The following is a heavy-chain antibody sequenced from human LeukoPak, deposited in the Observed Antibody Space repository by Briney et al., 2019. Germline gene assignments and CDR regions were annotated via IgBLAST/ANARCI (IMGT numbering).Heavy chain of an antibody. CDR1: GFTFSSYG. D-gene: IGHD2/OR15-2a*01. Sequence: GGSLRLSCAASGFTFSSYGMSWVRQAPGKGLEWVSAITGSGGSTYYADSVKGRFTISRDNSKNTLYLQMNSLTTEDTAVYYCANDKGGYYAWAIDIWGQGTMVTVSS. CDR2: ITGSGGST. V-gene: IGHV3-23*01. CDR3: ANDKGGYYAWAIDI. J-gene: IGHJ3*02.